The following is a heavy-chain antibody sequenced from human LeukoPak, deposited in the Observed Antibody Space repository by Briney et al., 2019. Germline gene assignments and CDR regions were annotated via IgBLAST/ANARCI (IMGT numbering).Heavy chain of an antibody. CDR1: GFTFSSYA. D-gene: IGHD3-16*01. CDR2: ISGSGGST. Sequence: GGSLKLSCAASGFTFSSYAMSWVRQAPGKGLEWVSAISGSGGSTYYADSVKGRFTISRDNAKNSLYLQMNSLRDEDTAVYYCARANRGGDYWGQGTLVTVSS. J-gene: IGHJ4*02. CDR3: ARANRGGDY. V-gene: IGHV3-23*01.